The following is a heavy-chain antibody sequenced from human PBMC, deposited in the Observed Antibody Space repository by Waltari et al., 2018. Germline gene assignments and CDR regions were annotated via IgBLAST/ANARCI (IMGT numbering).Heavy chain of an antibody. CDR2: ISSSSGTT. Sequence: EVQLVESGGDLVQPGGSLRLPCVASGLNFTLETMNWVRQAPGKGLEWLSYISSSSGTTYYADSVKGRFIISRDNAKNSLYLQMNSLRVEDTAVYYCARVVRGVFIYGLDVWGQGTTVTVSS. D-gene: IGHD3-10*01. CDR1: GLNFTLET. CDR3: ARVVRGVFIYGLDV. J-gene: IGHJ6*02. V-gene: IGHV3-48*04.